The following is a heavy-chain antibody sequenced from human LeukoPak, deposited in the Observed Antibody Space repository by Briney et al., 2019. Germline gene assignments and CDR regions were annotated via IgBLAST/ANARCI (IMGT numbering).Heavy chain of an antibody. J-gene: IGHJ4*02. CDR2: IYHSGST. V-gene: IGHV4-38-2*01. CDR3: ARNRSEPLGNGGSFDS. D-gene: IGHD3-16*01. CDR1: GYSIGSGDY. Sequence: SETLSLTCAVSGYSIGSGDYWGWIRQPPGKGLEWIGSIYHSGSTYYNPSLKSRVTISVDTSKRQFSLTLSSVTAADTAVYYCARNRSEPLGNGGSFDSWGQGTLVTVSS.